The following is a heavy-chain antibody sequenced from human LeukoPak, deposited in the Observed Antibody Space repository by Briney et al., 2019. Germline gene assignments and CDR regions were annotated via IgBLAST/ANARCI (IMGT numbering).Heavy chain of an antibody. Sequence: GGSLRLSCAASGFTFSSYSMTWVRQAPGKGLEWVSYISAANTTAYYADSVKGRFTISRDNARNSLHLQLNSLRAEDTAVYYCAGISGYCSRGSCGWGQGTLVTVSS. CDR3: AGISGYCSRGSCG. D-gene: IGHD2-2*01. CDR1: GFTFSSYS. V-gene: IGHV3-48*01. CDR2: ISAANTTA. J-gene: IGHJ4*02.